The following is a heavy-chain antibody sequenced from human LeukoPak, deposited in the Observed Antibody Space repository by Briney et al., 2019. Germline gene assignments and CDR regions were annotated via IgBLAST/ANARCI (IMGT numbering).Heavy chain of an antibody. CDR3: ARAGRSSST. D-gene: IGHD6-6*01. V-gene: IGHV1-8*03. CDR1: GYTFTSYD. J-gene: IGHJ5*02. Sequence: ASGKVSCKASGYTFTSYDINWGRQGKGQGHEWMGWMNPNSGNTGYAQKFQGRVTITRNTSISTAYMELSSLRSEDTAVYYCARAGRSSSTWGQGTLVTVSS. CDR2: MNPNSGNT.